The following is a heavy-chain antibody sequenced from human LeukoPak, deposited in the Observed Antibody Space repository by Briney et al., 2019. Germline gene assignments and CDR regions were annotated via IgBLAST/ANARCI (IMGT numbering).Heavy chain of an antibody. CDR3: ARDGVGATQIDI. Sequence: GGSLRLSCAASGFTFSSYSMNWVRQAPGKGLEWVSSISSSSSYIYYADSVKGRFTISRDNPKNSLYLQMNSLRAEDTAVYYCARDGVGATQIDIWGQGTMVTVSS. J-gene: IGHJ3*02. D-gene: IGHD1-26*01. CDR1: GFTFSSYS. V-gene: IGHV3-21*01. CDR2: ISSSSSYI.